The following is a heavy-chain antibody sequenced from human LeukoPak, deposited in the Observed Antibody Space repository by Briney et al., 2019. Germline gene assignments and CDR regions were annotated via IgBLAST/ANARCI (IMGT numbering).Heavy chain of an antibody. V-gene: IGHV1-58*02. D-gene: IGHD3-3*01. CDR1: GFTFTSSA. J-gene: IGHJ3*02. CDR2: IVVGSGNT. Sequence: SVKVSCKASGFTFTSSAMQWVRQARGQRLEWIGWIVVGSGNTNYAQKFQERVTITRDMSTSTAYMELSSLRSEDTAVYYCAADTNYDFWSGYYPDAFDIWGQGTMVTVSS. CDR3: AADTNYDFWSGYYPDAFDI.